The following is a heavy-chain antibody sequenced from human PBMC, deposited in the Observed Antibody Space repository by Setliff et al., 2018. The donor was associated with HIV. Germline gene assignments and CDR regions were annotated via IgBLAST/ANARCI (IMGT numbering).Heavy chain of an antibody. CDR3: AYSGRQLRGPYFDF. CDR2: IYNSGAT. Sequence: PSETLSLTCTVSGGFISNFYWSWIRQTPGKGLEWIGHIYNSGATNYNPSLKSRLTVTKDTSKNRVVFTMTNMDPVDTATYYCAYSGRQLRGPYFDFWGQGTPVTVSS. V-gene: IGHV4-59*12. CDR1: GGFISNFY. J-gene: IGHJ4*02. D-gene: IGHD1-1*01.